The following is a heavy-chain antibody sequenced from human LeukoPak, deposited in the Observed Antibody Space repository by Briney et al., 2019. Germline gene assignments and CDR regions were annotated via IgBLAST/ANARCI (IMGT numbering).Heavy chain of an antibody. J-gene: IGHJ4*02. V-gene: IGHV4-59*08. D-gene: IGHD2-15*01. CDR1: GGSISSYY. CDR3: ARQDPSGYCSGGSCSPPYYFDY. CDR2: IYYSGST. Sequence: SETLSLTCTVSGGSISSYYWSWVRQPPGKGLEWIGYIYYSGSTNYNPSLKSRVTISVDTSKNQFSLKLSSVTAADTAVYYCARQDPSGYCSGGSCSPPYYFDYWGQGTLVTVSS.